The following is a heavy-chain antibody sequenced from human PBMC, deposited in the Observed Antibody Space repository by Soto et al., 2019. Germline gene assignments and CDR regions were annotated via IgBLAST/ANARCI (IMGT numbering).Heavy chain of an antibody. CDR2: IYSGGST. J-gene: IGHJ6*02. V-gene: IGHV3-53*02. CDR1: GFTVSSNY. CDR3: ARDPPATRHGMDV. Sequence: EVQLVETGGGLIQPGGSLRLSCAASGFTVSSNYMSWVRQAPGKGLEWVSVIYSGGSTYYADSVRGRFTISRDNSKNTLYLQMKSLRAEDTAVYYCARDPPATRHGMDVRGQGTTVTVSS.